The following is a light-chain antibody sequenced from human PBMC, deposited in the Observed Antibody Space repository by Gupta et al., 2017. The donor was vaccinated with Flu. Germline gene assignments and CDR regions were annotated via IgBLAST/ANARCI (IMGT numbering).Light chain of an antibody. J-gene: IGLJ2*01. V-gene: IGLV3-21*02. CDR3: QVWDGGRDDSGL. CDR1: NIGSKS. Sequence: SYVLTQPPSVSVAPGQTARMTCGGTNIGSKSVHWYQQKPGQAPVVVVYDDSDRPAGSPERFSGSHSGNTATLTINRVDAGDEADYYCQVWDGGRDDSGLFGGGTKLTVL. CDR2: DDS.